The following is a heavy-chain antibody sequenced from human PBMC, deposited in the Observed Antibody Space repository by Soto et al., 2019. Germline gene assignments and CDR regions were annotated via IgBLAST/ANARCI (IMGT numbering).Heavy chain of an antibody. Sequence: NPSETLSLTCTVSGVSIYRSGYYWGWMGQPPGRGLEWIGNIDYNGVTYSNPSLKSRVTISRDTSKNQFSLKLTSVTAADTALYYCGKVLVGATGHTDSDSWGPGTLVTVSS. J-gene: IGHJ4*02. CDR1: GVSIYRSGYY. D-gene: IGHD2-15*01. V-gene: IGHV4-39*01. CDR2: IDYNGVT. CDR3: GKVLVGATGHTDSDS.